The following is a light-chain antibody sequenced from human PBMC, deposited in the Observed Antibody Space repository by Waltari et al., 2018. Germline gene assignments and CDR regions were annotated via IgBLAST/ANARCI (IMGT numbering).Light chain of an antibody. CDR2: DAS. Sequence: ENVLTQSPASLSLSPGERATLSCRAKENIGTYLAWYQQKPGQAPRLLIFDASNRAAGVPARFSGSGSGTDFTLTISSLEPDDFAVYYCQQRSNWPPGRFTFGPGTRLDFK. CDR1: ENIGTY. V-gene: IGKV3-11*01. CDR3: QQRSNWPPGRFT. J-gene: IGKJ3*01.